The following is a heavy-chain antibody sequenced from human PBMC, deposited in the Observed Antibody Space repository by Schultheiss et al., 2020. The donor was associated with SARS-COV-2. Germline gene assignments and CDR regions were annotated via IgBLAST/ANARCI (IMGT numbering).Heavy chain of an antibody. CDR1: GFTFGDYA. D-gene: IGHD2-21*02. Sequence: SLRLSCTASGFTFGDYAMSWFRQAPGKGLEWVGFIRSKAYGGTTEYAASVKGRFTISRDDSKSIAYLQMNSLKTEDTAVYYCAKDPGGHIVVVTADRAGMDVWGQGTTVTVS. J-gene: IGHJ6*02. V-gene: IGHV3-49*03. CDR3: AKDPGGHIVVVTADRAGMDV. CDR2: IRSKAYGGTT.